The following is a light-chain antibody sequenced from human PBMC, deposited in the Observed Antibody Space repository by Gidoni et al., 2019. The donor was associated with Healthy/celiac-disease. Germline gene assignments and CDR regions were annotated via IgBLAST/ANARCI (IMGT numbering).Light chain of an antibody. J-gene: IGKJ1*01. CDR3: PQYNNWCT. CDR1: QSVSSN. Sequence: EIVMTQSPATLSVSPGERATLSCRASQSVSSNLAWYQQKPGQAPRLLIYGASTRATGIPARFSGSWSGTEFTLTISSLQSEDFAVYYCPQYNNWCTFGQGTKVDIK. CDR2: GAS. V-gene: IGKV3-15*01.